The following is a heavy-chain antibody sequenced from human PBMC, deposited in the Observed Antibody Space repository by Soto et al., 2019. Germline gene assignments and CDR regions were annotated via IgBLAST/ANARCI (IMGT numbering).Heavy chain of an antibody. Sequence: PGGSLRLSCEASGFTFNEPWMNWVRQAPGKGLEWVGRILSKGHGGRTDYTAPVKGRFIVSRDDSKNTLYLQMNSLETEDTAVYYCAAGTGRTDFDYWGQGTLVTVSS. CDR2: ILSKGHGGRT. V-gene: IGHV3-15*01. J-gene: IGHJ4*02. D-gene: IGHD2-2*01. CDR1: GFTFNEPW. CDR3: AAGTGRTDFDY.